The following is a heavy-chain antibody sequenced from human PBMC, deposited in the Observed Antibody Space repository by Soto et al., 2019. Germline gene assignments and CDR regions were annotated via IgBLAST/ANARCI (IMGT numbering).Heavy chain of an antibody. CDR2: IDYSGTT. J-gene: IGHJ5*02. CDR3: ARLRDTTGNSRRFDP. Sequence: SETLSLTCTVSGGSISSSFWSWIRQPPGKGLEWIGYIDYSGTTNFNPSLKSRVSISIDTSKNQFSLRLSSVTAADTAVYYCARLRDTTGNSRRFDPWGQGTVVTVP. D-gene: IGHD1-1*01. V-gene: IGHV4-59*01. CDR1: GGSISSSF.